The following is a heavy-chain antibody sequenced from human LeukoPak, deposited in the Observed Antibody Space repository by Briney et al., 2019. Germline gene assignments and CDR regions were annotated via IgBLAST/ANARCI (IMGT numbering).Heavy chain of an antibody. Sequence: GGSLRLSCAASGFSFSSSGMHWVRQAPGKGPEWVAFTRFDDSYKAYGVSVKGRFTISRDNSKNTLYLQMDSLRSDDTAVYYCAKSSAGITWFDPWGQGTLVTVSS. D-gene: IGHD1-1*01. CDR2: TRFDDSYK. V-gene: IGHV3-30*02. CDR1: GFSFSSSG. J-gene: IGHJ5*02. CDR3: AKSSAGITWFDP.